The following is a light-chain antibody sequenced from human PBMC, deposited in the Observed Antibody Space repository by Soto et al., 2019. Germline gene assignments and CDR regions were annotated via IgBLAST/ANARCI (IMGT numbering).Light chain of an antibody. V-gene: IGLV1-44*01. CDR3: AAWDDSLNGVV. Sequence: QSVLTQPPSASGTPGQRVTISCSGSSSNIGSNTVNWYQQLPGTAPTHLIYSNNQRPSGVPDRFSGSKSGTSASLAISGLQSEDEADYYCAAWDDSLNGVVFGGGTKLTVL. CDR2: SNN. J-gene: IGLJ2*01. CDR1: SSNIGSNT.